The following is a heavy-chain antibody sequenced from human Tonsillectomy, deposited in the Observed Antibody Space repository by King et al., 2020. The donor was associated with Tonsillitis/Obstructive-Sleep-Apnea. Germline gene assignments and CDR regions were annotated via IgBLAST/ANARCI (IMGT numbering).Heavy chain of an antibody. V-gene: IGHV1-18*01. CDR2: ISAYNGNT. Sequence: LVRSGAEVKKPGASVKVSCKASGYTFTSYGISWVRQAPGQGLEWMGWISAYNGNTNYAQKLQGRVTMTTDTSTSTAYMELRSLRSDDTAVYYCATSIAARPPYYFDYWGQGTLVTVSS. J-gene: IGHJ4*02. D-gene: IGHD6-6*01. CDR1: GYTFTSYG. CDR3: ATSIAARPPYYFDY.